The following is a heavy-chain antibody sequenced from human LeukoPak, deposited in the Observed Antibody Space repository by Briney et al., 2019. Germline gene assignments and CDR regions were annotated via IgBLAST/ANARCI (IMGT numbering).Heavy chain of an antibody. CDR3: ARDLELGY. J-gene: IGHJ4*02. CDR2: MYTSGST. D-gene: IGHD1-1*01. Sequence: PSETLSLTCTVSGVSISSYYWSWIRQPAGKGLEWIGHMYTSGSTDYNPSLKSRVTMSVDTSKNQFSLKLRSVTAADTAVYYCARDLELGYWGQGTLVTVSS. V-gene: IGHV4-4*07. CDR1: GVSISSYY.